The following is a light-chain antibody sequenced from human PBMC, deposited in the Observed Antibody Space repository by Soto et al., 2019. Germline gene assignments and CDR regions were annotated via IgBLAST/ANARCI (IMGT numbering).Light chain of an antibody. CDR2: DAS. J-gene: IGKJ5*01. V-gene: IGKV3-11*01. CDR3: QQRSHRPQKIT. CDR1: QSVSSY. Sequence: EIVLTQSPATLSLSPGERATLSCRASQSVSSYLAWYQQKPGQAPRLLIYDASNRPTGIPARLSGSGSGTDFTLTISCLELKDFALYYCQQRSHRPQKITFDQGTRLEIK.